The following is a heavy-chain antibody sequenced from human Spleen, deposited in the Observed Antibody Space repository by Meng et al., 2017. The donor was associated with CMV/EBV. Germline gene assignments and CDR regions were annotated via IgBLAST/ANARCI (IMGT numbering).Heavy chain of an antibody. CDR3: ARDGEYCGGDCYSDY. J-gene: IGHJ4*02. V-gene: IGHV1-2*02. CDR1: GYTFTGYY. Sequence: ASVKVSCKASGYTFTGYYMHWVRQAPGQGLEWMGWINPNSGGTNYAQKFQGRVTMTRDTSISTAYMELSGLTSDDTALYYCARDGEYCGGDCYSDYWGQGTLVTVSS. D-gene: IGHD2-21*01. CDR2: INPNSGGT.